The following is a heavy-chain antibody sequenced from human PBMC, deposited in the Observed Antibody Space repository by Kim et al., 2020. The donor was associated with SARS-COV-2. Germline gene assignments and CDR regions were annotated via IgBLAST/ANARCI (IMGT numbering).Heavy chain of an antibody. CDR1: GFTFSSYS. CDR3: ARGMRQQLPPLYSGMDV. CDR2: ISSSSSYI. Sequence: GGSLRLSCAASGFTFSSYSMNWVRQAPGKGLEWVSSISSSSSYIYYADSVKGRFTISRDNAKNSLYLQMNSLRAKDTAVYYCARGMRQQLPPLYSGMDVWGQGTTVTVSS. J-gene: IGHJ6*02. D-gene: IGHD6-13*01. V-gene: IGHV3-21*01.